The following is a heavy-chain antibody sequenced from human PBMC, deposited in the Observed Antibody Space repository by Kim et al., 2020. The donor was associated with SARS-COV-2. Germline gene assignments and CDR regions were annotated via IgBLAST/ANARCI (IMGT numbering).Heavy chain of an antibody. J-gene: IGHJ4*02. D-gene: IGHD2-21*02. CDR3: ARHGSVTVVTWFDY. CDR2: IYYSGST. Sequence: SETLSLTCTVSGGSISSSSYYWGWIRQPPGKGLEWIGSIYYSGSTYYNPSLKSRVTISVDTSKNQFSLKLSSVTAADTAVYYCARHGSVTVVTWFDYWGQGTLVTVSS. CDR1: GGSISSSSYY. V-gene: IGHV4-39*01.